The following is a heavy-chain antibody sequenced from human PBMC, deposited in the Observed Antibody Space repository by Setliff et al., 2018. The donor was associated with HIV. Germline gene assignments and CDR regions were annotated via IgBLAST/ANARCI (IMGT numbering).Heavy chain of an antibody. J-gene: IGHJ3*02. D-gene: IGHD3-22*01. Sequence: ASETLSLTCTVSGGSISSGNYYWSWIRQPAGKGLEWIGHISTSGRTNYNPSLMSRLTISVDTSKNQFSLKLSSVTAADTAVYHCARADNYYYDSGAFKSGLDAFDIWGQGTMVTVSS. CDR3: ARADNYYYDSGAFKSGLDAFDI. CDR2: ISTSGRT. V-gene: IGHV4-61*09. CDR1: GGSISSGNYY.